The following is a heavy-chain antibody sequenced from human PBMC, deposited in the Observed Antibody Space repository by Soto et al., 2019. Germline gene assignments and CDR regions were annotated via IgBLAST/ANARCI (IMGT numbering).Heavy chain of an antibody. J-gene: IGHJ4*02. CDR2: ISAYNGNT. CDR3: ARGYCSSTSCYDYNDYVSGADY. V-gene: IGHV1-18*04. D-gene: IGHD2-2*01. CDR1: GYTFTSYV. Sequence: QVQLLQSGAEVKKPGASVMFSCKASGYTFTSYVVTWVRQAPGQGLEWMGWISAYNGNTNYAQKFQGRVTMTTDTSTNIAYMELRSQRSDDTAIYYCARGYCSSTSCYDYNDYVSGADYWGQGTLVTVSS.